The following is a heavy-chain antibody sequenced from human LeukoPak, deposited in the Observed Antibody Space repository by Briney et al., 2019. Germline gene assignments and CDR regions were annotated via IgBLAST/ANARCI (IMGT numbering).Heavy chain of an antibody. J-gene: IGHJ3*02. CDR2: INPNSGGT. CDR3: ARVRGVWDIVVVPAARDDAFDI. Sequence: GASVKVSCKASGYTFTGYYMHWVRQAPGQGLEWMGWINPNSGGTNYAQKFQGRVTMTRDTSISTAYMGLSRLRSDDTAVYYCARVRGVWDIVVVPAARDDAFDIWGQGTMVTVSS. D-gene: IGHD2-2*01. V-gene: IGHV1-2*02. CDR1: GYTFTGYY.